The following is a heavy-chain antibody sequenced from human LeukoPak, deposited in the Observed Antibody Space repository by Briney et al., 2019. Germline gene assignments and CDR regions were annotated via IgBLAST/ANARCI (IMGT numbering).Heavy chain of an antibody. Sequence: SETLSLTCTVSGGSISRYYWSWIRQPPGKGLEWIGYIYYSGSTNYNPSLKSRVTISVDTSKNQFSLKLSSVTAADTAVYYCARRADYDAFDIWGQGTMVTVSS. D-gene: IGHD5-12*01. CDR3: ARRADYDAFDI. CDR1: GGSISRYY. CDR2: IYYSGST. J-gene: IGHJ3*02. V-gene: IGHV4-59*01.